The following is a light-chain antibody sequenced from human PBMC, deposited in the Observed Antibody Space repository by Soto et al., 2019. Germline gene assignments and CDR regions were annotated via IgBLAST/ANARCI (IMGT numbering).Light chain of an antibody. J-gene: IGKJ3*01. CDR2: GAS. V-gene: IGKV1-12*01. CDR3: QQASTFPFT. Sequence: DIQMTQSPSSVSAFVGDRVTITCRASQDVSSWLVWYQQRPGKAPKLLIYGASSLQSGVPSRFSGSGSGTDFTLTISSLQPEDVATYYCQQASTFPFTFGPGTKVGIK. CDR1: QDVSSW.